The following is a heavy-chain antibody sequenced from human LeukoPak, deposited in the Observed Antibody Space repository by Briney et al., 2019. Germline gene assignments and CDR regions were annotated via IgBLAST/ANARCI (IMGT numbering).Heavy chain of an antibody. J-gene: IGHJ6*03. V-gene: IGHV3-48*03. CDR2: ISSTGSAI. CDR3: ARDYSRIDIAALYYYYYMDV. CDR1: GFTFSTFE. D-gene: IGHD6-13*01. Sequence: PGGSLRLSCAASGFTFSTFEFNWVRQTPGKGLEGISYISSTGSAIYYADSVKGRFTISRDNSKNTLYLQMNSLRAEDTAVYYCARDYSRIDIAALYYYYYMDVWGKGTTVTVSS.